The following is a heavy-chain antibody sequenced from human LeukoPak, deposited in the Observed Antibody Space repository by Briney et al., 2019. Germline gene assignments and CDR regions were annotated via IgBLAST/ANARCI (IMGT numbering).Heavy chain of an antibody. V-gene: IGHV4-59*11. Sequence: SETLSLTCTVSGGSISNHYWSWLRQHPATGLEWIGYIYYSGRTNYNPSLKCRVTLSVDTSKNQFSLSLSSVTAADTAVYYCARVLIYCSGGSCYSHGFYYWGQGTLVTVSS. CDR3: ARVLIYCSGGSCYSHGFYY. J-gene: IGHJ4*02. CDR2: IYYSGRT. D-gene: IGHD2-15*01. CDR1: GGSISNHY.